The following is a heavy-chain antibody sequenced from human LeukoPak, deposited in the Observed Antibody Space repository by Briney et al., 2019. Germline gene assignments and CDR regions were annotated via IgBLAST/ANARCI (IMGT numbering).Heavy chain of an antibody. J-gene: IGHJ4*02. D-gene: IGHD5-12*01. Sequence: GSLRLSCAASGFTFSDYYMSWIRQAPGKGLEWVGSIYYSGTTYYNPSLKSRVTISVDTSKNQFSLRLSSVTAPDTAVYYCARVGHSGYDNRGSFDYWGQGTLVTVSS. CDR3: ARVGHSGYDNRGSFDY. V-gene: IGHV4-38-2*01. CDR1: GFTFSDYY. CDR2: IYYSGTT.